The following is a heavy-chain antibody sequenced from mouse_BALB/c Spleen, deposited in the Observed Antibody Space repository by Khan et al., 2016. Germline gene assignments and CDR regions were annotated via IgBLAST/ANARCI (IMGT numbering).Heavy chain of an antibody. V-gene: IGHV5-6-5*01. CDR3: VREDYGNYGDYFDY. D-gene: IGHD2-1*01. CDR2: ISTGDST. CDR1: GFTFRNYA. Sequence: EVELVESGGGLVKPGGSLKLSCAASGFTFRNYAMSWVRQTPEKRLEWVASISTGDSTYYGDSVKGRFTISRDNARNILYLQMSSRRSEDTAMFDCVREDYGNYGDYFDYWGQGTTLTVSS. J-gene: IGHJ2*01.